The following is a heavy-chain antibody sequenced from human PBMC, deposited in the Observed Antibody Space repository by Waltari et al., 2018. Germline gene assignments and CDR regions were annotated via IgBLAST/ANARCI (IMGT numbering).Heavy chain of an antibody. J-gene: IGHJ4*02. CDR3: ARGSGRQLTY. D-gene: IGHD6-13*01. V-gene: IGHV4-59*01. CDR2: IHYSGNT. Sequence: QVQLQESGPKLVKPSETLSLTCTVSAGSISSYFWSWIRQPPGKGLEWIGYIHYSGNTNSDTSMKSRVTISMDTSKNQFSLKLSSATAADTAVYYCARGSGRQLTYWGQGTLVTVSS. CDR1: AGSISSYF.